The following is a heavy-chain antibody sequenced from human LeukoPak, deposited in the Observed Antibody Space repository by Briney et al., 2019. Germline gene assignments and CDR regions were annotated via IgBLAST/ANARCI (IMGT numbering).Heavy chain of an antibody. J-gene: IGHJ4*02. V-gene: IGHV4-4*02. CDR2: IYHSGST. CDR3: ASTVVVPAAILGGINY. Sequence: SSETLSLTCAVSGGSISSSNWWSWVRQPPGKGLEWIGEIYHSGSTNYNPSLKSRVTISVDKSKNQFSLKLSSVTAADTAVYYCASTVVVPAAILGGINYWGQGTLVTVSS. CDR1: GGSISSSNW. D-gene: IGHD2-2*02.